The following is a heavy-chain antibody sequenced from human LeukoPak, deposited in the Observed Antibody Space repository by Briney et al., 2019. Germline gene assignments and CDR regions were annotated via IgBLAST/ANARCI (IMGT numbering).Heavy chain of an antibody. Sequence: PSETLSLTCTVSGGSISTYYWSWLRQPPGKGLEWIGYIYYNGSTDSNPSLKRRVPISVDTSKNQISLKLSSVTAADTAVYYCARTYCRGGSCHFDYWGQGTLVTVSS. CDR2: IYYNGST. J-gene: IGHJ4*02. D-gene: IGHD2-15*01. CDR1: GGSISTYY. V-gene: IGHV4-59*08. CDR3: ARTYCRGGSCHFDY.